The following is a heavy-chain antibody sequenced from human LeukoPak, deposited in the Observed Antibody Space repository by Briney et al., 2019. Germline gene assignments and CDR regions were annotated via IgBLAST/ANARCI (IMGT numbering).Heavy chain of an antibody. CDR2: ISSSSSYI. CDR1: GFTFSSYS. Sequence: GGSLRLSCAASGFTFSSYSMNWVRQAPRKGLEWVSSISSSSSYIYYADSVKGRFTISRDNAKNSLYLQMNSLRAEDTAVYYFARVLTTVTFDYWGPGTLVTVSS. D-gene: IGHD4-17*01. V-gene: IGHV3-21*01. J-gene: IGHJ4*02. CDR3: ARVLTTVTFDY.